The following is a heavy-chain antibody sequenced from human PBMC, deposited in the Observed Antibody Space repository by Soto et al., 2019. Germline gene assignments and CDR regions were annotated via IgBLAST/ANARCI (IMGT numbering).Heavy chain of an antibody. CDR3: AREGVWGWPGWIDY. J-gene: IGHJ4*02. CDR2: IKQDGSEK. CDR1: GFTFSSYW. V-gene: IGHV3-7*01. D-gene: IGHD2-8*01. Sequence: EVQLVESGGGLVQPGGSLRLSCAASGFTFSSYWMSWVRQAPGKGLEWVANIKQDGSEKYYVDSVKGRFTISRDNAKNSLYLQMNSLRDEDTAVYYCAREGVWGWPGWIDYWGQGTLVTVSS.